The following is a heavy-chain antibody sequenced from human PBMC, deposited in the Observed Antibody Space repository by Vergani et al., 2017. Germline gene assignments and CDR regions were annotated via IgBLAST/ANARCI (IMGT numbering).Heavy chain of an antibody. J-gene: IGHJ4*02. D-gene: IGHD5-18*01. CDR3: ARLGYSYGPPGYLDY. CDR2: IYHSGST. Sequence: QVQLQESGPGLVKPSEILSLTCAVSGYSISSGYYWGWLRQAPGKGLEWIGRIYHSGSTYYNPSLKSRVTISVDTSKNQFSLKMSSMTAADKAVYYCARLGYSYGPPGYLDYWGQGTLVTVSS. CDR1: GYSISSGYY. V-gene: IGHV4-38-2*01.